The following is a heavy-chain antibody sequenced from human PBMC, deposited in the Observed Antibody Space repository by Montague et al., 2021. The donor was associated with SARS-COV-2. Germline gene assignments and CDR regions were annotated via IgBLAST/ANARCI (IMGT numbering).Heavy chain of an antibody. CDR3: IRDTGSAQAGFDA. CDR2: TNYRSKWTS. Sequence: CAISGDSVWSNTAAWNWIRQSPSGGLALLGRTNYRSKWTSDYATSVEGRISIDPDTSKNQFFLHLRSVTPEDTGVYYCIRDTGSAQAGFDAWGQGTLVTVSS. CDR1: GDSVWSNTAA. D-gene: IGHD4-17*01. V-gene: IGHV6-1*01. J-gene: IGHJ4*02.